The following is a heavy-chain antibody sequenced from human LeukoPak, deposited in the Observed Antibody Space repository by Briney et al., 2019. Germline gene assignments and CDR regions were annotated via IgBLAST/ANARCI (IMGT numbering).Heavy chain of an antibody. CDR2: IYSGGST. Sequence: GGSLRLSCAASGFTVSSNYMSWVRQAPGKGLEWVSVIYSGGSTYYADSVKGRFTISRDNSKNTLYLQMNSLRAEDTAVYYCARSYVDTVHFDYWGQGTLVTVSS. D-gene: IGHD5-18*01. V-gene: IGHV3-66*01. J-gene: IGHJ4*02. CDR1: GFTVSSNY. CDR3: ARSYVDTVHFDY.